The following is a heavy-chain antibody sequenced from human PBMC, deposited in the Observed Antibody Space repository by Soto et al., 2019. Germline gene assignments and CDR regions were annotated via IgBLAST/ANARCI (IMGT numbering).Heavy chain of an antibody. V-gene: IGHV3-21*01. Sequence: EVQLVESGGGLVKPGGSLRLSCAASGFTFSSYSMNWVRQAPGKGLEWVSSISSSSGYIYYADSVKGRFTISRDNAKKSLYLQMNSLRAEDTAVYYCARDRIAVAGTCFNWGQGTLVTVSS. D-gene: IGHD6-19*01. J-gene: IGHJ4*02. CDR2: ISSSSGYI. CDR3: ARDRIAVAGTCFN. CDR1: GFTFSSYS.